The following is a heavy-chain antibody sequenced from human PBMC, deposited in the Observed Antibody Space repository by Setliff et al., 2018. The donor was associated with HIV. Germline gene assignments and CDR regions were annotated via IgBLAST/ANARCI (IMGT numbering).Heavy chain of an antibody. D-gene: IGHD2-2*01. CDR2: MFSSGSA. CDR3: ARGPSGRAPAPARAPHYYGLDL. CDR1: GGSISGHY. V-gene: IGHV4-59*04. J-gene: IGHJ6*01. Sequence: SETLSLTCSVSGGSISGHYWGWVRQPPGKGLEWIGYMFSSGSAQYNSSLQSRVSMSADTSKNQFSLRLTSVTAADTAVYYCARGPSGRAPAPARAPHYYGLDLWGPGTTVTVSS.